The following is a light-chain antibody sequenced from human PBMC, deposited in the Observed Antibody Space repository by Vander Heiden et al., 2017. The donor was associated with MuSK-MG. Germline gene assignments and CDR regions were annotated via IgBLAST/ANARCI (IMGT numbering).Light chain of an antibody. Sequence: DIQLTQSPSSLSASVGDRVTITCRASQRIISYLNWYQQKPGEAPKLLIYAASSLQGGVPSRFSGGGSGTDFTLSISRLQPEDFATYYCQQSDSTPYTFGQGTKLXIK. CDR3: QQSDSTPYT. V-gene: IGKV1-39*01. CDR1: QRIISY. J-gene: IGKJ2*01. CDR2: AAS.